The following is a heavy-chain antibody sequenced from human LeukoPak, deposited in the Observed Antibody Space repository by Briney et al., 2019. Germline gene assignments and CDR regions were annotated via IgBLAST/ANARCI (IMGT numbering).Heavy chain of an antibody. CDR1: GFTFSSYA. J-gene: IGHJ3*02. D-gene: IGHD3-22*01. Sequence: RPGGSLRLSCAASGFTFSSYAMSWVRQAPGKGLEWVSAISGSGGSTYYADSVKGRFTISRDNSKNTLYLQMNSLRAEDTAVYYCAKHIDITMIVVVIPDDAFDIWGQGTMVTVSS. V-gene: IGHV3-23*01. CDR2: ISGSGGST. CDR3: AKHIDITMIVVVIPDDAFDI.